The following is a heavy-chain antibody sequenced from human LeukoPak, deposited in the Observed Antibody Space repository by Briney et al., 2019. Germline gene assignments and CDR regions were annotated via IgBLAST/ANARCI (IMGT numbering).Heavy chain of an antibody. CDR2: FDPEDGET. J-gene: IGHJ5*02. CDR3: ATVLAYYGSGSYYNKWFDP. V-gene: IGHV1-24*01. D-gene: IGHD3-10*01. Sequence: ASVKVSCKVSGYTLTELSMHWVRQAPGKGLEWMGGFDPEDGETIYAQKFQGRVTMTEDTSTDTAYMELSSLRSEDTAVYYCATVLAYYGSGSYYNKWFDPWGQGTLVTVSS. CDR1: GYTLTELS.